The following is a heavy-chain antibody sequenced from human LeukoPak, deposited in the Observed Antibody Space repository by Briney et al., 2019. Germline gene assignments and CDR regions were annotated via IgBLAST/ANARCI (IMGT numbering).Heavy chain of an antibody. J-gene: IGHJ4*02. Sequence: PSETLSLTCTVSGGSISSYYWSWIRQPPGKGLEWIGYIYYSGSTNYNPSLKSRVTISVDTSKNQFSLKLSSVTAADTAVYYCAREEYGDYAEWVMVYWGQGTLVTVSS. CDR2: IYYSGST. D-gene: IGHD4-17*01. V-gene: IGHV4-59*01. CDR3: AREEYGDYAEWVMVY. CDR1: GGSISSYY.